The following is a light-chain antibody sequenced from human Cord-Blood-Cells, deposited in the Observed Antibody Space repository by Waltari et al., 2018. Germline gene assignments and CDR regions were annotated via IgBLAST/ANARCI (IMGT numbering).Light chain of an antibody. CDR3: QQYNRYST. CDR2: DAT. V-gene: IGKV1-5*01. J-gene: IGKJ1*01. CDR1: QSISSW. Sequence: DIHLTQSPSTLSASVGVRVTITCRASQSISSWLAWYQQKPGKAPQLLIYDATSLESGLPTRSGGSGAGTESPPTISSLQPDDFASYCWQQYNRYSTFGQGTKVEIK.